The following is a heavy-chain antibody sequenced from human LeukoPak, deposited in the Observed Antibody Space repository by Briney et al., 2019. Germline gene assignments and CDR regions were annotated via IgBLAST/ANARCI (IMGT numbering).Heavy chain of an antibody. D-gene: IGHD3-22*01. Sequence: PSETLSLTCGISGASVRSHFWSWIRRTPGMGLEWIGYISNRGSSAYNPSLRSRVTISVDAPKNEVSLNVGSVSPADTAVYYCAKDVSGTYYAFDVWGQG. CDR3: AKDVSGTYYAFDV. CDR1: GASVRSHF. CDR2: ISNRGSS. V-gene: IGHV4-59*02. J-gene: IGHJ3*01.